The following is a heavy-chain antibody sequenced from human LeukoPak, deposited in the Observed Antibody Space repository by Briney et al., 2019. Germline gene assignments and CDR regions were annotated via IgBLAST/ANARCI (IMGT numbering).Heavy chain of an antibody. CDR2: TYYRSKWYN. D-gene: IGHD1-7*01. CDR1: GDSVSSNSAA. J-gene: IGHJ6*03. Sequence: LSQTLSLTCAISGDSVSSNSAAWNWIRQSPSRGLEWLGRTYYRSKWYNDYAVSVKSRITINPDTSKNQFSLQLNSATPEDTAVYYCARDHNWNYVADYYYYMDVWGKGTTVTVSS. CDR3: ARDHNWNYVADYYYYMDV. V-gene: IGHV6-1*01.